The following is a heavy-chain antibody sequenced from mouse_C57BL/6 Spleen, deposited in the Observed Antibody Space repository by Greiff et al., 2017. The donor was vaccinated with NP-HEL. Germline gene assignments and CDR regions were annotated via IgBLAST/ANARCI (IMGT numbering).Heavy chain of an antibody. J-gene: IGHJ2*01. CDR1: GYTFTDYN. Sequence: EVQLQQSGPELVKPGASVKMSCKASGYTFTDYNMHWVKQSHGKSLEWIGYINPNNGGTSYNQKFKGKATLTVHKSSSTAYMELRSLTSEDSAVYYCARPLYGSYFDYWGQGTTLTVSS. CDR3: ARPLYGSYFDY. CDR2: INPNNGGT. D-gene: IGHD2-2*01. V-gene: IGHV1-22*01.